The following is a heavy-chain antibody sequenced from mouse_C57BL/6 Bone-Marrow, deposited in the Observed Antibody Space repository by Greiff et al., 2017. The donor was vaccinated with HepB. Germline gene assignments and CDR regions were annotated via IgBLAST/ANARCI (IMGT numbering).Heavy chain of an antibody. Sequence: DVMLVESGGGLVQPGGSLSLSCAASGFTFTDYYMSWVRQPPGKALEWLGFIRNKANGYTTEYSASVKGRFTISRDNSQSILYLQMNALRAEDSATYYCARYIASKPSFAYWGQGTLVTVSA. CDR1: GFTFTDYY. CDR2: IRNKANGYTT. J-gene: IGHJ3*01. V-gene: IGHV7-3*01. CDR3: ARYIASKPSFAY. D-gene: IGHD6-1*01.